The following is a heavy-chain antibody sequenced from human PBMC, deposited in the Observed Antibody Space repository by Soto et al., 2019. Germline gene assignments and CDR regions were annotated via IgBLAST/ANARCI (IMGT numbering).Heavy chain of an antibody. D-gene: IGHD6-19*01. CDR3: ARPHTEQGLVLSEYCFDY. Sequence: SVKVSCKASGYIYTRYAIHSVLQAHGQRLKWMEWINAGNGNTKYSQKCQGRVTMSRDTSASTVYIGLSSPRSEVTAVYYCARPHTEQGLVLSEYCFDYWGQVTLVTVSS. J-gene: IGHJ4*02. CDR1: GYIYTRYA. CDR2: INAGNGNT. V-gene: IGHV1-3*01.